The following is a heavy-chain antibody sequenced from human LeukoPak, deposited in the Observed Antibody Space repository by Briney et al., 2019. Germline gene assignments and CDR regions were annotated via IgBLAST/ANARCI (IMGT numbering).Heavy chain of an antibody. CDR1: GFTFSSYG. CDR2: IWYDGSNK. D-gene: IGHD4-17*01. J-gene: IGHJ4*02. CDR3: ANGDLYYYFDY. Sequence: GGSLRLSCAASGFTFSSYGMHWVRQAPGKGLEWVAVIWYDGSNKYYADSVKGRFTISRDNSKNTLYLQMNSLRAEDTAVYYCANGDLYYYFDYWGQGTLVTVSS. V-gene: IGHV3-33*06.